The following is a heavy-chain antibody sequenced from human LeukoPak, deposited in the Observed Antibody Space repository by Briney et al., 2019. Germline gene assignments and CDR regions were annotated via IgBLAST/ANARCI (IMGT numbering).Heavy chain of an antibody. J-gene: IGHJ4*02. Sequence: GGSLRLSCAASGFTFSSYAMSWVRQAPGKGLEWVSAISGSGGSTYYADSLKGRFTISRDNSKNTLYLQMNSLRAEDTAVYYCAKLPRYYDILTGYYLIDYWGQGTLVTVSS. V-gene: IGHV3-23*01. CDR1: GFTFSSYA. D-gene: IGHD3-9*01. CDR3: AKLPRYYDILTGYYLIDY. CDR2: ISGSGGST.